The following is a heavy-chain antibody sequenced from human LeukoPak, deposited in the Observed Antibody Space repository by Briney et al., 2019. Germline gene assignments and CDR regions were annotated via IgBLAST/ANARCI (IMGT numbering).Heavy chain of an antibody. CDR3: AKLRRGEWRGRIDS. J-gene: IGHJ4*02. CDR2: IRYEGDIA. CDR1: GFTFSRYS. V-gene: IGHV3-30*02. Sequence: LGGSLRLSCAASGFTFSRYSMNWVRQAPGKGLEWVAFIRYEGDIAHYADSVEGRFIISRDNSMNTLYLQMNSLRVEDTSVYYCAKLRRGEWRGRIDSWGQGTLVTVSS. D-gene: IGHD3-16*01.